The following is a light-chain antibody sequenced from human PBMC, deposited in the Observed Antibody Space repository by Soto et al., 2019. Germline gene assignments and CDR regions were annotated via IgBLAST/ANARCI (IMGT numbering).Light chain of an antibody. J-gene: IGKJ2*01. CDR1: QDVGSK. V-gene: IGKV3-15*01. CDR3: QHYENWPLYT. Sequence: EIVLTQSPGTQSLSPGDRATLSCSASQDVGSKLAWYQQKPGQAPRLLIYGASTRATGIPARFSGSGSGTEFTLTISRLQSEDFAVYFCQHYENWPLYTFGQGAKVDIK. CDR2: GAS.